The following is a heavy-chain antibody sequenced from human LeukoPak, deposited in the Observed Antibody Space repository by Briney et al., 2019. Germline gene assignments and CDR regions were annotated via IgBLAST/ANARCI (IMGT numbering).Heavy chain of an antibody. CDR3: ARGPAAAGPTFFDY. CDR1: GFTFSSYS. V-gene: IGHV3-21*01. J-gene: IGHJ4*02. Sequence: NTGGSLRLSCAASGFTFSSYSMNWVRQAPGKGLEWVSSISSSSSYIYYADSVKGRFTISRDNAKNSLYLQMNSLRAEDTAVYYCARGPAAAGPTFFDYWGQGTLVTVSS. D-gene: IGHD6-13*01. CDR2: ISSSSSYI.